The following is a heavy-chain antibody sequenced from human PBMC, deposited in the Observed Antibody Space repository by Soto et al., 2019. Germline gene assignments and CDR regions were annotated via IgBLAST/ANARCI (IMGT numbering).Heavy chain of an antibody. Sequence: PGGSLRLSCAASGFTFSSYGMHWVRQAPGKGLEWVAVIWYDGSNKYYADSVKGRFTISRDNSKNTLYLQMNSLRAEDTAVYYCARRKATGTTYQYYYYMDVWGKGTTVTVAS. CDR1: GFTFSSYG. D-gene: IGHD1-7*01. CDR3: ARRKATGTTYQYYYYMDV. J-gene: IGHJ6*03. CDR2: IWYDGSNK. V-gene: IGHV3-33*01.